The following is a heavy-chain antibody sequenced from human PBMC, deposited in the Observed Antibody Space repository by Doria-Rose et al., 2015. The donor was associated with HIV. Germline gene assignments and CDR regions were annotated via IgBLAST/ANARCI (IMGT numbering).Heavy chain of an antibody. Sequence: QVQLVQSGGGVVQPGRSLRLSCAASGFTFSSYGMHWVRQAPGKGLGWVAVMWYDGSNKCYADSVKGRCTISRDNSKNTLYLQMNSLRAEDTAVYYCARDRADYYDSSGSDAFDIWGQGTMVTVSS. CDR1: GFTFSSYG. V-gene: IGHV3-33*01. D-gene: IGHD3-22*01. CDR2: MWYDGSNK. CDR3: ARDRADYYDSSGSDAFDI. J-gene: IGHJ3*02.